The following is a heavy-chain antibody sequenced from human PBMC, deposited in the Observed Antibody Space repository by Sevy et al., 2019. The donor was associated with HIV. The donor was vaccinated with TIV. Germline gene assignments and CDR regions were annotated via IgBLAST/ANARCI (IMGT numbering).Heavy chain of an antibody. V-gene: IGHV3-23*01. D-gene: IGHD2-8*01. CDR3: AREGCTKPHDY. J-gene: IGHJ4*02. CDR1: GFTFNIYS. Sequence: GGSLRLSCAASGFTFNIYSMSWVRQTPGKGLEWVATLSFGCGKINHADSVKGRFTMSRDDSKNAVYLQMNNLRVEDMAIYYCAREGCTKPHDYWGQRTLVTVSS. CDR2: LSFGCGKI.